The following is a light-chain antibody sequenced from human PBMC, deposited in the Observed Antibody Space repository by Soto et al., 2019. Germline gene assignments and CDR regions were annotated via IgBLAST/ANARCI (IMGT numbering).Light chain of an antibody. CDR3: QQDYNLPWT. Sequence: PGERVTLSCRASQSVSSSYLTWYQQKPGQAPRLLIYGASTRATSIPARFSGSGSGTDFTHTISSLQPEDFAVYYCQQDYNLPWTFGQGTKVEIK. V-gene: IGKV3D-7*01. CDR1: QSVSSSY. J-gene: IGKJ1*01. CDR2: GAS.